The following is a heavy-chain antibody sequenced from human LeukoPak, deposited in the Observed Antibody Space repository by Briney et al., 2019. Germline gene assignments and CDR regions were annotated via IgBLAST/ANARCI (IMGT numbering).Heavy chain of an antibody. Sequence: GGSLRLSCAASGFTFNNYGMSWVRQAPGKGLEWVSGLNYNGGSTYYTDSVKGRFTISRDNSKNTLYLQLNSLRVEDTAVYYCAKNRGAGSHYYYHMNVWGKGTTVTVSS. V-gene: IGHV3-23*01. D-gene: IGHD1-26*01. J-gene: IGHJ6*03. CDR2: LNYNGGST. CDR1: GFTFNNYG. CDR3: AKNRGAGSHYYYHMNV.